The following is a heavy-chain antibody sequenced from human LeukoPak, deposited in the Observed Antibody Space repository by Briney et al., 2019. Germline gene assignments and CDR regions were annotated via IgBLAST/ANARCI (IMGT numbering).Heavy chain of an antibody. Sequence: SETLSLTCTVSGGSISSYYWSWIRQPPGKGLEWIGEINHSGSTNYNPSLKSRVTISVDTSKNQFSLKLSSVTAADTAVYYCARAWYYYYYYYMDVWGKGTTVTVSS. CDR1: GGSISSYY. D-gene: IGHD6-13*01. V-gene: IGHV4-34*01. CDR3: ARAWYYYYYYYMDV. J-gene: IGHJ6*03. CDR2: INHSGST.